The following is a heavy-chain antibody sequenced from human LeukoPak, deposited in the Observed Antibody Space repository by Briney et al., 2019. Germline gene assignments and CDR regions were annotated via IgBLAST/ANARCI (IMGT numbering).Heavy chain of an antibody. Sequence: SETLSLTCTVSGGSISSSSYYWGWIRQPPGKGLEWIGNIYYSGSTYYNPSLKSRVTISVDTSKNQFSLKLSYVTAADTAVYYCARGSHYYDFWSGAQDYYMDVWGKGTTVTVSS. CDR2: IYYSGST. D-gene: IGHD3-3*01. CDR3: ARGSHYYDFWSGAQDYYMDV. J-gene: IGHJ6*03. V-gene: IGHV4-39*07. CDR1: GGSISSSSYY.